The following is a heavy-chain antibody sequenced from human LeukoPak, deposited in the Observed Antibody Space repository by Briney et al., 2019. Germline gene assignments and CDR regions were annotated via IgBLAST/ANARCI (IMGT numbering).Heavy chain of an antibody. V-gene: IGHV3-33*06. D-gene: IGHD3-3*01. CDR1: GFTFSSYG. Sequence: PGGSLRLSCAASGFTFSSYGMHWVRQAPGKGLERVAVIWYDGSNKYYADSVKGRFTISRDNSKNTLYLQMNSLRAEDTAVYYCAKARGKSGILDYWGQGTLVTVSS. J-gene: IGHJ4*02. CDR2: IWYDGSNK. CDR3: AKARGKSGILDY.